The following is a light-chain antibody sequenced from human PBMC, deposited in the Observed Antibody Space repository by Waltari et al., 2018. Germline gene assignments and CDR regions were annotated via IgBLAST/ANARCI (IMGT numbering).Light chain of an antibody. Sequence: DIQMTQSPCSLSASVGDRVTISCRASQSISSYLNWYQQKPGMAPQLLIHAASRLQSGVPSRFSGSGSGTDFTLTISSLQPEYIATYYCRQSYSTPYTFGQGTNLEIK. CDR2: AAS. CDR3: RQSYSTPYT. CDR1: QSISSY. V-gene: IGKV1-39*01. J-gene: IGKJ2*01.